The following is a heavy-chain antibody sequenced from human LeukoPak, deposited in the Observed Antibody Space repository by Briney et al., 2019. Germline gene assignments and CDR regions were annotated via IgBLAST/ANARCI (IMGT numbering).Heavy chain of an antibody. D-gene: IGHD4-17*01. CDR1: GFTFSSYA. J-gene: IGHJ3*02. V-gene: IGHV3-23*01. Sequence: GGSLRLSCAASGFTFSSYAMSWVRQVPGKGLEWVSAISGSDSDTYYADSVKGRFTISRDNSKNTLYLQMNSLRAEDTAVYYCARDPTHYGDYPGAFDIWGQGTMVTVSS. CDR2: ISGSDSDT. CDR3: ARDPTHYGDYPGAFDI.